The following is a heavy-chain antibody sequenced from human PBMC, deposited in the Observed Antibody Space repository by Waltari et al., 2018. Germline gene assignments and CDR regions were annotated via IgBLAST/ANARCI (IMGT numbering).Heavy chain of an antibody. V-gene: IGHV3-74*01. D-gene: IGHD1-26*01. CDR3: VRGTLVRGGVDY. CDR2: INIDGGVT. Sequence: EVQLVESGGHLVQPGGSLRISCAASGFSFSTYWMHWVRQAPGKGLVWVSRINIDGGVTTYADSVKGRFTISRDNAKNTLDLQMDSLRVEDTAVYYCVRGTLVRGGVDYWGQGTLVTVSS. J-gene: IGHJ4*02. CDR1: GFSFSTYW.